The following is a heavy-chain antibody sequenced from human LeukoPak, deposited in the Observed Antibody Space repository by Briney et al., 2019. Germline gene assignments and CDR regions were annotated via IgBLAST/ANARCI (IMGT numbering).Heavy chain of an antibody. J-gene: IGHJ4*02. V-gene: IGHV1-2*06. CDR1: GYTFTDYF. D-gene: IGHD3-10*01. CDR3: ARNLSSTANGEFDY. Sequence: ASVKVSCKASGYTFTDYFIHWVRQAPGQGLEWMGRINSNSGGTEFAQRFQGRVTMTRDTSINTAYMELSRLRSADTAVYYCARNLSSTANGEFDYWGQGTLVTFSS. CDR2: INSNSGGT.